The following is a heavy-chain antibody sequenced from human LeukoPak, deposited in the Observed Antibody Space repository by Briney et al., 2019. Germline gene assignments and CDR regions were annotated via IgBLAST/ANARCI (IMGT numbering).Heavy chain of an antibody. D-gene: IGHD6-19*01. CDR3: ARDRGSVAGPGLFDY. CDR2: ISSSGSTI. V-gene: IGHV3-11*04. CDR1: GFTFSDYY. J-gene: IGHJ4*02. Sequence: PGGSLRLSCAASGFTFSDYYMSWIRQAPGKGLEWVSYISSSGSTIYYADSVKGRFTISRDNSKNTLYLQMNSLRAEDTAVYYCARDRGSVAGPGLFDYWGQGTLVTVSS.